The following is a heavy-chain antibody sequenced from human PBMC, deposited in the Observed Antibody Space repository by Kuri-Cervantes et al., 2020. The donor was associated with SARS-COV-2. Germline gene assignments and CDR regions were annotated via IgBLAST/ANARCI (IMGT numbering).Heavy chain of an antibody. CDR2: IDPSDSYT. Sequence: KVSCKGSGYSFTSYWISWVRQMPGKGLEWMGRIDPSDSYTNYSPSLQGHVTISADKSISTAYLQWSSLKASDTAMYYCARLPCSSTSCYTRYDYYGMDVWGQGTTVTVSS. V-gene: IGHV5-10-1*01. CDR3: ARLPCSSTSCYTRYDYYGMDV. D-gene: IGHD2-2*02. J-gene: IGHJ6*02. CDR1: GYSFTSYW.